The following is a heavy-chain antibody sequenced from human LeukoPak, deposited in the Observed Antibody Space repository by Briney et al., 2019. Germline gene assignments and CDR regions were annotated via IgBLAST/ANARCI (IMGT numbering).Heavy chain of an antibody. Sequence: SETLSLTCAVYGGSFSGYYWSWIRQPPGKGLEWIGEINHSGSTNYNPSLKSRVTISVDTSKNQFSLKLSSVTAADTAVYYCARERQRGVYYYYGMDVWGQGTTVTVSS. J-gene: IGHJ6*02. D-gene: IGHD3-10*01. CDR3: ARERQRGVYYYYGMDV. CDR2: INHSGST. V-gene: IGHV4-34*01. CDR1: GGSFSGYY.